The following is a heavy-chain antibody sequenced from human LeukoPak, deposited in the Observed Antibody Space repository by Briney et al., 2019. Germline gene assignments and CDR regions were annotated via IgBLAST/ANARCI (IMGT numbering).Heavy chain of an antibody. CDR3: ARRAEYSYGQYYFDY. Sequence: SETLSLTCTVSGGSISSSSYYWGWIRQPPGKGLEWIGSIYYSGSTYYNPSLKSRVTISVDTSKNQYSLKLSSVTAADTAVYYCARRAEYSYGQYYFDYWGQGTLVTVSS. CDR2: IYYSGST. J-gene: IGHJ4*02. V-gene: IGHV4-39*01. D-gene: IGHD5-18*01. CDR1: GGSISSSSYY.